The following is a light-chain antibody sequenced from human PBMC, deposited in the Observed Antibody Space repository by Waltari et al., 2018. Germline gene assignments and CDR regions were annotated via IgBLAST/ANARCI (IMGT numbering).Light chain of an antibody. CDR3: QTGGRGTWV. J-gene: IGLJ3*02. V-gene: IGLV4-69*01. Sequence: QLVLTQSPSASASLGASVRLTCTLSSGHSSNIIAWHQQQPETGPRYLMKVKSDGSHSKGDEMPDRVSGSGSGAELYLTMSSVQSEDEADYFCQTGGRGTWVCGGGTKLTVL. CDR1: SGHSSNI. CDR2: VKSDGSH.